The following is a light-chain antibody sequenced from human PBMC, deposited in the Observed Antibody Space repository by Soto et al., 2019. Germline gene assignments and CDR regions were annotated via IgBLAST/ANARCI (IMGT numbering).Light chain of an antibody. CDR2: AAS. CDR3: QQYNKWPLFT. CDR1: QSVSSN. Sequence: EIVMTQSPVTLSVSPGERATLSCRASQSVSSNLAWYQQKPGQAPRLLIYAASTRATGIPARFSGSGSGTEFPLHISSLQSEDFAVYYCQQYNKWPLFTFGPGTKVDIK. V-gene: IGKV3-15*01. J-gene: IGKJ3*01.